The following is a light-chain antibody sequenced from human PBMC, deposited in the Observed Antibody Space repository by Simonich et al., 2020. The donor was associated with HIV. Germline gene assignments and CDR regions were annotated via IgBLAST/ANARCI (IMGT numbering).Light chain of an antibody. CDR2: NVR. J-gene: IGLJ3*02. CDR3: SSYTSSSTWV. V-gene: IGLV2-14*03. Sequence: QSALTQPVSVSESPGQSITISCTGTRSDVGGYNYVSWYQHHPGKAPKLMIYNVRKRPSGVSNRFSGFKSGNAASLTIAGLQAEDEADYYCSSYTSSSTWVFGGGTKLTVL. CDR1: RSDVGGYNY.